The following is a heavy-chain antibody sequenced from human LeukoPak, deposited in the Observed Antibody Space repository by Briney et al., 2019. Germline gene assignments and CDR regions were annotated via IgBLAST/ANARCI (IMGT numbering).Heavy chain of an antibody. D-gene: IGHD1-14*01. V-gene: IGHV4-34*01. Sequence: PSETLSLTCAVYGGSFSGYYWCWIRQPPGKGLEWIGEINHSGSTNYNPSLKSRVTISVDTSKNQFSLKLSSVTAADTAVYYCAIDSPSTNVNPHWGQGTLVTVSS. CDR3: AIDSPSTNVNPH. CDR1: GGSFSGYY. J-gene: IGHJ4*02. CDR2: INHSGST.